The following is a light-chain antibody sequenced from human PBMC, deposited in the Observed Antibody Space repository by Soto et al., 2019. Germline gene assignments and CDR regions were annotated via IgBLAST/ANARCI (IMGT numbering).Light chain of an antibody. Sequence: EIVLTQSPGTLSLSPGERATLSCRASQSVDSTYLAWYQQKPAQAPRLLIYATSNRAAGIPDRFSGSGSGTDFTLTISRLEPEDVAVYYCQQYDTSPPMHTFGQGTKVEIK. J-gene: IGKJ2*01. V-gene: IGKV3-20*01. CDR1: QSVDSTY. CDR2: ATS. CDR3: QQYDTSPPMHT.